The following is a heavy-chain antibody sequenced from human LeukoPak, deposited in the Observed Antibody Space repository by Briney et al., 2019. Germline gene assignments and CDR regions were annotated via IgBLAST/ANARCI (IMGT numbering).Heavy chain of an antibody. CDR1: GFTFSSYA. V-gene: IGHV3-30-3*01. Sequence: GGSLRLSCAVSGFTFSSYAMHWVRQAPGKGLEWVALISYEGSTKYYADSVKGRFTISRDNSKNTLYLQMNSLRTEDTAVYYCASRSSTWYRMANWFDPWGQGTLVTVSS. CDR2: ISYEGSTK. CDR3: ASRSSTWYRMANWFDP. D-gene: IGHD2-2*01. J-gene: IGHJ5*02.